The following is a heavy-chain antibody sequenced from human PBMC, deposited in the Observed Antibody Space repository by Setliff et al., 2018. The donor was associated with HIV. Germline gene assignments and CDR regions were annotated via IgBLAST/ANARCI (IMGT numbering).Heavy chain of an antibody. D-gene: IGHD2-2*01. CDR2: IYSSGST. Sequence: SETLSLTCTVSGASISSYYWSWIRQPPGKGLEWIGYIYSSGSTNYNPSLKSRVTISVDTSKNQFSLKLSSVTAADTAVYYCARKDCSSTSCYVSWFDPWGQGTLVTVSS. CDR1: GASISSYY. V-gene: IGHV4-59*01. J-gene: IGHJ5*02. CDR3: ARKDCSSTSCYVSWFDP.